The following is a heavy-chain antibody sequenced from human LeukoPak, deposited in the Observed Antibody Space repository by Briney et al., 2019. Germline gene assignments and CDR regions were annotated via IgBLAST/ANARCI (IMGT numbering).Heavy chain of an antibody. D-gene: IGHD3-10*01. CDR3: ARGYGGSGTFDY. CDR2: IKSKTDGGTT. V-gene: IGHV3-15*01. J-gene: IGHJ4*02. CDR1: GFTFSNAW. Sequence: GGSLRLSCAASGFTFSNAWMSWVRQAPGKGLEWVGRIKSKTDGGTTDYAAPVKGRFTISRDDSKNTLYLQMNSLKTEDTAVYYCARGYGGSGTFDYWGQGTLVTVSS.